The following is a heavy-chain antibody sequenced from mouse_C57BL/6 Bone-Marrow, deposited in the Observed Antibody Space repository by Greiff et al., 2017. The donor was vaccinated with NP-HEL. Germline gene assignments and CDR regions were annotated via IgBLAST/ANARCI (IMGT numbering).Heavy chain of an antibody. CDR3: AIIWSLFAY. V-gene: IGHV1-64*01. J-gene: IGHJ3*01. D-gene: IGHD1-1*02. CDR1: GYTFTSYW. CDR2: IHPNSGST. Sequence: QVQLQQPGAELVKPGASVKLSCKASGYTFTSYWMHWVKQRPGQGLEWIGMIHPNSGSTNYNEKFKSKATLTVDKSYSTAYMQLSSLTSADSAVYYCAIIWSLFAYWGQGTLVTVSA.